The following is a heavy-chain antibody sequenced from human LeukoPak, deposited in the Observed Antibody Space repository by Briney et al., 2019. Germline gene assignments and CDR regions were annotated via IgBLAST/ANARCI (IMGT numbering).Heavy chain of an antibody. CDR2: ISAYNGNT. CDR3: ARDGHCSSTSCFTPLHYYYYYGMDV. V-gene: IGHV1-18*01. CDR1: GYTFTSYG. D-gene: IGHD2-2*01. Sequence: ASVKVSCKASGYTFTSYGISWVRQAPGQGLEWMGWISAYNGNTNYAQKLQGRVTMTTDTSTSTAYMELRSLRSDDTAVYYCARDGHCSSTSCFTPLHYYYYYGMDVWGQGTTVTVSS. J-gene: IGHJ6*02.